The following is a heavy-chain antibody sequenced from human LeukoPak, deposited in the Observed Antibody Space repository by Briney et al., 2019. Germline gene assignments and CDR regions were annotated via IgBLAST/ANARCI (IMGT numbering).Heavy chain of an antibody. CDR1: GYSISSGYY. V-gene: IGHV4-38-2*02. Sequence: KPSETLSLTCTVSGYSISSGYYWGWIRQPPGKGLEWIGSIYHSGSTYYNPSLKSRVTISVDTSKNQFSLKLSSVTAADTAVYYCARIGITMIGAPTKHDAFDIWGQGTMVTVSS. CDR2: IYHSGST. D-gene: IGHD3-22*01. CDR3: ARIGITMIGAPTKHDAFDI. J-gene: IGHJ3*02.